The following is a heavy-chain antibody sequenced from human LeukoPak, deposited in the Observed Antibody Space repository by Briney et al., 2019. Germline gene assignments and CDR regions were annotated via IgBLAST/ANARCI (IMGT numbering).Heavy chain of an antibody. Sequence: GGSLRLSCAASGFTFNTYTMNWARQAPGKGLKWVASINHNGNVNYYVDSVKGRFTISRDNAKNSLYLQMSNLRAEDTAVYFCARGGGLDVWGQGATVTVSS. D-gene: IGHD3-16*01. CDR2: INHNGNVN. V-gene: IGHV3-7*03. J-gene: IGHJ6*02. CDR3: ARGGGLDV. CDR1: GFTFNTYT.